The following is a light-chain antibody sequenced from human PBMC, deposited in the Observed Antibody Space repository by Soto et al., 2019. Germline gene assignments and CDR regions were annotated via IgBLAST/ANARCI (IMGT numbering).Light chain of an antibody. CDR2: EVS. CDR1: SSDVGSYNL. Sequence: QSVLTQPASVSGSPGQSITISCTGTSSDVGSYNLVSWYQQHPGKAPKLMIYEVSKRPSGVSNRFSGSKSGNTASLTISGLHAEDEAAYYCCSYAGSSTLTFGGGTQLTVL. CDR3: CSYAGSSTLT. J-gene: IGLJ2*01. V-gene: IGLV2-23*02.